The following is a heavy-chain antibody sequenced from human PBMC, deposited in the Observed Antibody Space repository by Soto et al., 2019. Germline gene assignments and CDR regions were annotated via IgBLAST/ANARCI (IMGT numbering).Heavy chain of an antibody. D-gene: IGHD2-21*02. Sequence: QLRLQKSGPGLGNPPQTLPPTSPVLGVSLPSVTNSGGWTRQPPGKGLEGIGHINHSGSTYYNPSLKSRLTISVDRSKNQFSLKLNSVTAADTAVYYCARARLRRTGRAFDMWGQGTMVTVSS. CDR2: INHSGST. J-gene: IGHJ3*02. CDR3: ARARLRRTGRAFDM. V-gene: IGHV4-30-2*01. CDR1: GVSLPSVTNS.